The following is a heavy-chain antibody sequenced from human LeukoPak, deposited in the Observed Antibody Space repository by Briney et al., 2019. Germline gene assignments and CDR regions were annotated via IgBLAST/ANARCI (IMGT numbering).Heavy chain of an antibody. CDR2: ISSSSSTI. Sequence: GGSLRLSCAASGFTFSSYSMNWVRQAPGKGLEWVSYISSSSSTIYYADSVKGRFTISRDNAKNSLYLQMNSLRAEDTAVYYCAREATYNAFDIWGQGTMVTVSS. J-gene: IGHJ3*02. CDR1: GFTFSSYS. D-gene: IGHD1-26*01. CDR3: AREATYNAFDI. V-gene: IGHV3-48*01.